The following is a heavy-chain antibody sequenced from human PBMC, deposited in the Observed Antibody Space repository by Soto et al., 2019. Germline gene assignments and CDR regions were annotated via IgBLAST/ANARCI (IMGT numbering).Heavy chain of an antibody. CDR1: GFTFSSYG. D-gene: IGHD6-13*01. CDR3: ARDQGSSQGYYYYYGLDV. J-gene: IGHJ6*02. V-gene: IGHV3-33*01. CDR2: IWYDGSNK. Sequence: HPGGSLRLSCAASGFTFSSYGIHWVRQAPGKGLEWVAVIWYDGSNKYYADAVKGRFTISRDNSKNTLDLQMNSLRAEDTAVYYCARDQGSSQGYYYYYGLDVWGQGTTVTVSS.